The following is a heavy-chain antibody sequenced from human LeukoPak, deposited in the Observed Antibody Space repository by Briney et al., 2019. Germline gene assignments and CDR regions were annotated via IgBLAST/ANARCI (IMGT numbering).Heavy chain of an antibody. V-gene: IGHV4-34*01. Sequence: SETLSLTCAVYGGSFSGYYWSWIRQPPGKGLEWIGEINHSGSTNSNTSLKRRITISVETSNNQFSLKLSSVAAADTAVDYCARGRSRNYVWGSYRPEEYYFVYWGQGTLFTVSS. CDR1: GGSFSGYY. CDR2: INHSGST. D-gene: IGHD3-16*02. J-gene: IGHJ4*02. CDR3: ARGRSRNYVWGSYRPEEYYFVY.